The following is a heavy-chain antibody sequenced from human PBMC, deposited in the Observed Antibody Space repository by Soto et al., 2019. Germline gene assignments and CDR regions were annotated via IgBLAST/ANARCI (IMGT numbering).Heavy chain of an antibody. CDR3: ARQRSTVVTPYAFDI. Sequence: PGESLKISCKGSGYSFTSYWIGWVRQMPGKGLEWMGIIYPGDSDTRYSPSFQGQVTISADKSISTAYLQWSSLKASDTAMYYCARQRSTVVTPYAFDIWGQGTMVTVSS. D-gene: IGHD2-21*02. CDR1: GYSFTSYW. J-gene: IGHJ3*02. V-gene: IGHV5-51*01. CDR2: IYPGDSDT.